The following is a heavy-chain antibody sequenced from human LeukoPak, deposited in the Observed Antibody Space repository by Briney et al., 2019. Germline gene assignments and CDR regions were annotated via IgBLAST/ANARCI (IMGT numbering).Heavy chain of an antibody. V-gene: IGHV3-23*01. CDR2: ISGSGGGT. CDR3: ARDWEELGFDP. J-gene: IGHJ5*02. Sequence: GGSLRLSCAASGFTFSSYAVSWVRQAPGKGLEWVSAISGSGGGTYYADSVKGRFTISRDNSKNTLYLQMNSLRAEDTAVYYCARDWEELGFDPWGQGTLVAVSS. CDR1: GFTFSSYA. D-gene: IGHD1-26*01.